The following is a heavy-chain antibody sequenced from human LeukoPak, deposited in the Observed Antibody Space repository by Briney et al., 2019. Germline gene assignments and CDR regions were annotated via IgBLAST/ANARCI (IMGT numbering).Heavy chain of an antibody. CDR2: ISYDGSNK. CDR3: ARAGYYGSGSYYPPHYYYYGMDV. D-gene: IGHD3-10*01. Sequence: PGRSLRLSCAASGFTFSSYAMHWVRQAPGKGLEWVAVISYDGSNKYYADSVKGRFTISRDNSKNTLYLQMNSLRAEDTAVYYCARAGYYGSGSYYPPHYYYYGMDVWGQGTTVTVSS. V-gene: IGHV3-30*04. CDR1: GFTFSSYA. J-gene: IGHJ6*02.